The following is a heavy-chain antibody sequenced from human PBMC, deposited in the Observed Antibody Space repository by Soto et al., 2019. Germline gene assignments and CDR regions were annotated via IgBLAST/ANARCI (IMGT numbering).Heavy chain of an antibody. Sequence: GRSLRLSCAASGFSFSAYGMSWVRQAPGKGLEWVAGISASAVTTYYADSVKGRFTVSRDNSKNTLSLQMSSLRVEDTAIYYCAKGGLTSPRLWGQGTLVTVSS. J-gene: IGHJ4*02. CDR1: GFSFSAYG. CDR2: ISASAVTT. D-gene: IGHD4-17*01. CDR3: AKGGLTSPRL. V-gene: IGHV3-23*01.